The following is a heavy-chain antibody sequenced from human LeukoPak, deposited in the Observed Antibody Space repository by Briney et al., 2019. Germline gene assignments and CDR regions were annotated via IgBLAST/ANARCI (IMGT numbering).Heavy chain of an antibody. Sequence: GGSLRLSCAASGFTFSSYWMHWVRQAPGKGLVWVSRINSDGSSTSYADSVKGRFTISRDNAKNSLYLQMNSLRAEDTAVYYCARADKYSYGRGDYYFDYWGQGTLVTVSS. J-gene: IGHJ4*02. CDR2: INSDGSST. CDR1: GFTFSSYW. CDR3: ARADKYSYGRGDYYFDY. D-gene: IGHD5-18*01. V-gene: IGHV3-74*01.